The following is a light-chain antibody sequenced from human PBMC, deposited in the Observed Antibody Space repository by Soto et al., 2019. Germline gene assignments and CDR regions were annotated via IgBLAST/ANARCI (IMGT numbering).Light chain of an antibody. J-gene: IGLJ3*02. CDR3: CSYAGDSAWV. CDR2: EGS. Sequence: QSVLTQPASVSGSPGQSITISCTGTSSDVGSYKFVSWYQQHPGKAPKLMIYEGSKRPSGVSNRFSGSKSGNTASLTISGLQAEDEADYYCCSYAGDSAWVXGGGTKLTVL. CDR1: SSDVGSYKF. V-gene: IGLV2-23*01.